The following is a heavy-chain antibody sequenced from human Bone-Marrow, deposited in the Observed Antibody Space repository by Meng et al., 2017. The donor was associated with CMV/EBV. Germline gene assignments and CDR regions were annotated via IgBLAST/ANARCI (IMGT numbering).Heavy chain of an antibody. V-gene: IGHV3-48*04. Sequence: GESLKISCAASGFTFGTFPMNWVRQAPGKGLDWISYISSTSSTIYYADSVKGRFTISRDNAKNSLYLQMNSLRAEDTAVYYCARSPGGAAADFYYYYGMDVWGQGTTVTVSS. CDR3: ARSPGGAAADFYYYYGMDV. J-gene: IGHJ6*02. D-gene: IGHD6-13*01. CDR1: GFTFGTFP. CDR2: ISSTSSTI.